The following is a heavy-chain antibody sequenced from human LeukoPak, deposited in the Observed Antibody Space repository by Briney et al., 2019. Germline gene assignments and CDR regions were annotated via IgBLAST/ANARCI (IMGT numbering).Heavy chain of an antibody. CDR1: GRSFSGYD. CDR2: INHSGST. V-gene: IGHV4-34*01. CDR3: ARLPYSSSWFGINY. J-gene: IGHJ4*02. Sequence: AETLSLTCPIYGRSFSGYDWSWIRHPPGEGLECMAEINHSGSTNYNPSLKRRVNISVHTSKPHFSLTLSSVTAADTAVYYCARLPYSSSWFGINYGGQGTLVTVS. D-gene: IGHD6-13*01.